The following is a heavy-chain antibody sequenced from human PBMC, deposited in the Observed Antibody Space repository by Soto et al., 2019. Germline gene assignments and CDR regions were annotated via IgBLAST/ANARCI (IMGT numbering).Heavy chain of an antibody. J-gene: IGHJ6*02. Sequence: ASVKVSCKASGYAFSDNGVSWVRQAPGQGLEWMGWISTYTGKTKYAQKFQDRVTISADRSISTAYLQWSSLKASDTAMYYCARRGRGSPDYYYYGMDVWGQGTTVTVSS. D-gene: IGHD3-10*01. V-gene: IGHV1-18*04. CDR1: GYAFSDNG. CDR3: ARRGRGSPDYYYYGMDV. CDR2: ISTYTGKT.